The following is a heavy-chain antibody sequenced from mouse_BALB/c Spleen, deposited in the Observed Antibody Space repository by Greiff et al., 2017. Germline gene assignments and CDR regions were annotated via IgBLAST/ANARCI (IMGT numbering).Heavy chain of an antibody. CDR2: ISYDGSN. V-gene: IGHV3-6*02. D-gene: IGHD1-2*01. Sequence: EESGPGLVKPSQSLSLTCSVTGYSITSGYYWNWIRQFPGNKLEWMGYISYDGSNNYNPSLKNRISITRDTSKNQFFLKLNSVTTEDTATYYCARDYGYYFDYWGQGTTLTVSS. J-gene: IGHJ2*01. CDR1: GYSITSGYY. CDR3: ARDYGYYFDY.